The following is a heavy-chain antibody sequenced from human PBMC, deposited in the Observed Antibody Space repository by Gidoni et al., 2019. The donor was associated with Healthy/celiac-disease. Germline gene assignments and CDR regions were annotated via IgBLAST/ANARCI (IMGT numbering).Heavy chain of an antibody. CDR3: ARGRRPWVVRAPGGNWFDP. Sequence: QVQLQQWGAGLLKPSETLSLTCAVYGGSFSGYYWSWIRQPPGTGLEWIGEINHSGSTNYNPSLKSRVTISVDTSKNQFSLKLSSVTAADTAVYYCARGRRPWVVRAPGGNWFDPWGQGTLVTVSS. V-gene: IGHV4-34*01. CDR1: GGSFSGYY. D-gene: IGHD3-10*01. CDR2: INHSGST. J-gene: IGHJ5*02.